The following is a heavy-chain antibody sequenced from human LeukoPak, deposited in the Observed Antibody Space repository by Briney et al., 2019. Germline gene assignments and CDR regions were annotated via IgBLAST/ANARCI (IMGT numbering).Heavy chain of an antibody. Sequence: PGGSLRLSCAASGFTVSSNYMSWVRQAPGKGLEWVSVIYSGGSTYYADSVKGRFTISRDNSKNTLYLQMNSLRAEDTAVYYCASPTYSSSSYYYYGMDVWGQGTTVTVSS. CDR2: IYSGGST. CDR3: ASPTYSSSSYYYYGMDV. D-gene: IGHD6-13*01. V-gene: IGHV3-66*02. CDR1: GFTVSSNY. J-gene: IGHJ6*02.